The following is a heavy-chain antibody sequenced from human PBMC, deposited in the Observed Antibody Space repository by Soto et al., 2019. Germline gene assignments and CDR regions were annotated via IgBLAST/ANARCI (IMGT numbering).Heavy chain of an antibody. V-gene: IGHV1-69*01. J-gene: IGHJ4*02. Sequence: QVQLVQSGAEVKKPGSSVKVSCKASGGTFSSYAISWVRQAPGQGLEWMGGIIPIFGTANYAQKFQGRVTIPADEPTTTAYRGLSSLRSEDRAVYYCARVLPNAYAPPFDYGGKEPLVTVPS. CDR2: IIPIFGTA. D-gene: IGHD2-2*01. CDR1: GGTFSSYA. CDR3: ARVLPNAYAPPFDY.